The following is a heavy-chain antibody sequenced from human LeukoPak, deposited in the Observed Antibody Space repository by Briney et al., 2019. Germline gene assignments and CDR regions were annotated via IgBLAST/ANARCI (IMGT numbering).Heavy chain of an antibody. J-gene: IGHJ4*02. CDR3: ARGRRGYYGSGSGFTDY. CDR2: INHSGST. CDR1: GGSFSGYY. V-gene: IGHV4-34*01. D-gene: IGHD3-10*01. Sequence: SETLSLTCAVYGGSFSGYYWSWIRQPPGKGLEWIGEINHSGSTNYNPSLKSRATISVDTSKNQFSLKLSSVTAADTAVYYCARGRRGYYGSGSGFTDYWGQGTLVTVSS.